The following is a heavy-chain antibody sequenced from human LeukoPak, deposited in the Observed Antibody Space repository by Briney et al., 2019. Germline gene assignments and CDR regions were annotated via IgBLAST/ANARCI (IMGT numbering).Heavy chain of an antibody. CDR3: ARVSSGYLGGIIDY. Sequence: SGRSLRLSCAVSGFSFSSYAMHWVRQAPGKGLEWVAVISYDGSNKYYADSVKGRFTISRDNSKNTLYLQMNSLRAEDTAVYYCARVSSGYLGGIIDYWGQGTLVTVSS. J-gene: IGHJ4*02. V-gene: IGHV3-30-3*01. CDR2: ISYDGSNK. D-gene: IGHD3-22*01. CDR1: GFSFSSYA.